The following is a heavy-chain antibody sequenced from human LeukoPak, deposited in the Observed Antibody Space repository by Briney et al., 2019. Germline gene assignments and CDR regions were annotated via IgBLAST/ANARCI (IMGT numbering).Heavy chain of an antibody. J-gene: IGHJ3*02. CDR2: ISYDGSNK. CDR1: GFTFSSYA. D-gene: IGHD1-26*01. Sequence: PGGSLRLSCAASGFTFSSYAMHWVRQAPGKGLEWVAVISYDGSNKYYADSVKGRFTISRDNSKNTLYLQMNSLRAEDTAVYYCAKGTSGGSRGAFDIWGQGTMVTVSS. CDR3: AKGTSGGSRGAFDI. V-gene: IGHV3-30-3*01.